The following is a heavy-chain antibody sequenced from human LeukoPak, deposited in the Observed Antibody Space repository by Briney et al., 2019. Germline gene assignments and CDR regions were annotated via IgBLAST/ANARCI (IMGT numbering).Heavy chain of an antibody. CDR2: IYYSGST. Sequence: SETLSLTCTVSGGSISSSSYYWGWIRQPPGKGLEWIGNIYYSGSTYYNPSLKSRVTISVDTSMTQFSLRLTSVTAADTAVYFCARDIGIYPHVAFDIWGQGTMVTVSS. J-gene: IGHJ3*02. CDR1: GGSISSSSYY. CDR3: ARDIGIYPHVAFDI. V-gene: IGHV4-39*07. D-gene: IGHD1-26*01.